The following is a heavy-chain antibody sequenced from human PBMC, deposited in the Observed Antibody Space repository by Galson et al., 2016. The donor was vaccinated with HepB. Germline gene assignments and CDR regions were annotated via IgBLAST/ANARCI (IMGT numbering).Heavy chain of an antibody. CDR2: IYYSRTT. J-gene: IGHJ3*01. D-gene: IGHD1-1*01. V-gene: IGHV4-31*11. Sequence: LSLTCDVSGGSISSGGYYWSWIRQLPGNGLEWIGYIYYSRTTYYNPSLRSRLSISADTSKNQFSLELSSVTAADTAVYFCARLKSTGTFDAFDVWGQGTMVTVSS. CDR3: ARLKSTGTFDAFDV. CDR1: GGSISSGGYY.